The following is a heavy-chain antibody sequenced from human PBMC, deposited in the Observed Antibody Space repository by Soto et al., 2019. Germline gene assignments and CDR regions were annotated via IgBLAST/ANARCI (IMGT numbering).Heavy chain of an antibody. J-gene: IGHJ4*02. CDR2: IYWDDDK. Sequence: QITLKESGPTLVKPTQTLTLTCTFSGFSLSTSGVGVGWIRQPPGKALEWPALIYWDDDKRYSPSLKSRLTITKDNSKNQVVLTMTNMDPMDTATYYCAHRRRAAGGYFFDYWGQGTLVTVSS. CDR3: AHRRRAAGGYFFDY. CDR1: GFSLSTSGVG. V-gene: IGHV2-5*02. D-gene: IGHD6-25*01.